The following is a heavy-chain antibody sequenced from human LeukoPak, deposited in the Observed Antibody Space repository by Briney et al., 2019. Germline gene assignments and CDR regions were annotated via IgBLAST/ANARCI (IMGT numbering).Heavy chain of an antibody. CDR1: GGSFGGYY. J-gene: IGHJ4*02. V-gene: IGHV4-34*01. CDR3: ASSSGWFDY. Sequence: PSETLSLTCAVYGGSFGGYYWSWIRQPPGKGLEWIGEINHSGSTNYNPSLKSRVTISVDTSKNQFSLKLSSVTAADTAVYYCASSSGWFDYWGQGTLVTVSS. CDR2: INHSGST. D-gene: IGHD6-19*01.